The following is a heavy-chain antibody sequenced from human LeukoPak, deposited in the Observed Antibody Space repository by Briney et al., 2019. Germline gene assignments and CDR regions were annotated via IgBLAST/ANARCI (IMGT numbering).Heavy chain of an antibody. CDR2: VSYSGIT. Sequence: PSETLSLTCTVSGGSISSYYWSWIRQPPGKGLEWMGFVSYSGITTYNPSLKSRVTISVDTSKNQFSLKLSSVTAADTAVYLCARYALEYCSGGTCSHFDYWGQGTLVTVSS. D-gene: IGHD2-15*01. J-gene: IGHJ4*02. CDR3: ARYALEYCSGGTCSHFDY. CDR1: GGSISSYY. V-gene: IGHV4-59*08.